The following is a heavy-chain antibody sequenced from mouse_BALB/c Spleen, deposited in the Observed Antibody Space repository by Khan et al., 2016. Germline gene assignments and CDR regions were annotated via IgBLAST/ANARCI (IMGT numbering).Heavy chain of an antibody. CDR1: GYTFTNYG. Sequence: QIQLVQSGPELKKPGETVKISCKASGYTFTNYGMNWVKQAPGKGLKWMGWINTYTGEPTYADDFKGRFACSLETSASTAYLQINNLKNEDTATYFCARRHYGSSYDAWFAYWGQGTLVTVSA. CDR3: ARRHYGSSYDAWFAY. V-gene: IGHV9-3-1*01. CDR2: INTYTGEP. J-gene: IGHJ3*01. D-gene: IGHD1-1*01.